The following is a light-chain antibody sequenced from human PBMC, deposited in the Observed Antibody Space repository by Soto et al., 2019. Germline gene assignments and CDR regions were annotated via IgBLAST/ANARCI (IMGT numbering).Light chain of an antibody. V-gene: IGKV3-15*01. CDR2: RAS. Sequence: EIAMTQSPATLSVSPGDTATLSCRASQSLGGNLAWYQQKPGQAPRLLIFRASSRATGVPARFSASGSGTEFTLTISGLQSEDFAVYYCQQYSNWPPWTFGPGTKVEIK. J-gene: IGKJ1*01. CDR1: QSLGGN. CDR3: QQYSNWPPWT.